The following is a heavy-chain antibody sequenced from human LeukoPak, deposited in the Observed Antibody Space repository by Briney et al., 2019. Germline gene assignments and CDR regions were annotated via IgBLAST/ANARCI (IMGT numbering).Heavy chain of an antibody. Sequence: GGSLRLSCAASGFSFSTYSFSWDRQAPGKGLEWVSGISASGGDTFYADSVKGRFTISRDNSKNTLSLQMSSLRVEDTAIYYCAKDVRRCNGACTWGQGTLVTVSS. CDR3: AKDVRRCNGACT. J-gene: IGHJ5*02. V-gene: IGHV3-23*01. D-gene: IGHD4-17*01. CDR2: ISASGGDT. CDR1: GFSFSTYS.